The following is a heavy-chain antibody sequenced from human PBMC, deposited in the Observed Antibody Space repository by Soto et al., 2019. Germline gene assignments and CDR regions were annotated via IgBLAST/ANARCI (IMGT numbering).Heavy chain of an antibody. CDR1: GYSFTSYW. Sequence: GESLKISCKGSGYSFTSYWIGWVRQMPGKGLEWMGIIYPGDSDTRYSPSFQGQVTISADKSISTAYLQWSSLKASDTAMYYCAGGGVRGVITRTRDYYGMDVWGQGTTVTSP. D-gene: IGHD3-10*01. CDR3: AGGGVRGVITRTRDYYGMDV. V-gene: IGHV5-51*01. J-gene: IGHJ6*02. CDR2: IYPGDSDT.